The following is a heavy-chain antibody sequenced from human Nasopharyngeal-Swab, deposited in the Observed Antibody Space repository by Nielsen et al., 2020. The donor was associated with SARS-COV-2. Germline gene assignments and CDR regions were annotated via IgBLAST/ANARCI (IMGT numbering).Heavy chain of an antibody. CDR1: GGTFSSYA. J-gene: IGHJ6*02. Sequence: SVKVPCKASGGTFSSYAISWVRQAPGQGLEWMGWIIPIFGTANYAQKFQGRVTIPADKSTSTAYMQLSSLRSEDTAVYYCAGSVVVAAWGMDVWGQGTTVTVSS. CDR3: AGSVVVAAWGMDV. V-gene: IGHV1-69*06. D-gene: IGHD2-15*01. CDR2: IIPIFGTA.